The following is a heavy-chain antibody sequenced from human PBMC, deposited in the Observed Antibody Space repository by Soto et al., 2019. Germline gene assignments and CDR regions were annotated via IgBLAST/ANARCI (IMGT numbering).Heavy chain of an antibody. CDR3: AREPYYGSGDRELIPTTGAFDI. CDR1: GGTFSSYT. Sequence: QVQLVQSGAEVKKPGSSVKVSCKASGGTFSSYTISWVRQAPGQGLEWMGRIIPILGIANYAQKFQGRVTITADKSTSTAYMGLSSLRSEYTAVYYCAREPYYGSGDRELIPTTGAFDIWGQGTMVTVSS. V-gene: IGHV1-69*08. J-gene: IGHJ3*02. D-gene: IGHD3-10*01. CDR2: IIPILGIA.